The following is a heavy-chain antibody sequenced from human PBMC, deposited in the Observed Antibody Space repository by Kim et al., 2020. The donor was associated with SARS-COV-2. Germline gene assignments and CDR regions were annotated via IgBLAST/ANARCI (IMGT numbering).Heavy chain of an antibody. CDR1: GFTVSTNY. J-gene: IGHJ4*02. V-gene: IGHV3-53*01. Sequence: GGSLRLSCSASGFTVSTNYMSWVRQAPGKGLEWVSIVYAGGSSSYADSVKGRFTISRDNSKNTMYLQMNSLRAEDTAIYYCARASFTKFKKAVGVGFQTVERLNYFDYWGQGTLVTVSS. D-gene: IGHD6-13*01. CDR3: ARASFTKFKKAVGVGFQTVERLNYFDY. CDR2: VYAGGSS.